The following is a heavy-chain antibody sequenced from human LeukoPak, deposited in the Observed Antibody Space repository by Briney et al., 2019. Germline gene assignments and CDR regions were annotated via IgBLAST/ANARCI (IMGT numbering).Heavy chain of an antibody. CDR3: ARGNSGSYRIYYMDV. J-gene: IGHJ6*03. V-gene: IGHV1-46*01. CDR1: GYTFTGYY. CDR2: INPSGGST. D-gene: IGHD1-26*01. Sequence: ASVKVSCKASGYTFTGYYMHWVRQAPGQGLEWMGIINPSGGSTSYAQKFQGRVTKTRDTSTSTVYMELSSLRSEDTAVYYCARGNSGSYRIYYMDVWGKGTTVTVSS.